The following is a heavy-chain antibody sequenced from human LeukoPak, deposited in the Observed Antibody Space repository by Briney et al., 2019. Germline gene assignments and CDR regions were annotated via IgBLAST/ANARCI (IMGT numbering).Heavy chain of an antibody. V-gene: IGHV1-2*02. CDR1: GYTFTGYY. Sequence: EASVKVSCKASGYTFTGYYMHWVRQAPGQGLEWMGWINPNSGGTNYAQKFQGRVTMTRDTSISTAYMELSRLRSDDTAVYYCASWETGDRDGCNSYYFDYWGQGTLVTVSS. CDR2: INPNSGGT. D-gene: IGHD5-24*01. J-gene: IGHJ4*02. CDR3: ASWETGDRDGCNSYYFDY.